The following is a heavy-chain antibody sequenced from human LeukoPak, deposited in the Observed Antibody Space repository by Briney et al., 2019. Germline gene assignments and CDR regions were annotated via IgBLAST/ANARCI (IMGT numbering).Heavy chain of an antibody. V-gene: IGHV3-30*18. CDR3: AKGPIVVVTADDAFDI. D-gene: IGHD2-21*02. Sequence: GGSLRLSCAASGFTFSSYGMHWVRQAPGKGLGWVAVISYDGSNKYYADSVKGRFTISRDNSKNTLYLQMNSLRAEDTAVYYCAKGPIVVVTADDAFDIWGQGTMVTVSS. CDR2: ISYDGSNK. CDR1: GFTFSSYG. J-gene: IGHJ3*02.